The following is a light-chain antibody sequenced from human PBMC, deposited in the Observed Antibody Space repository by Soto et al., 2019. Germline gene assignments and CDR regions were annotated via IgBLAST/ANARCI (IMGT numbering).Light chain of an antibody. CDR2: GVS. Sequence: EVVMTQSPATLSVSPGERATLSCRASQSVTSNYLAWYQQKPGQAPRLLIYGVSSRATGVPDRFSGSGSGTDFTLTISRLEPEDFAVYYCQQYTDWHLTFGQWTKVEVK. CDR3: QQYTDWHLT. CDR1: QSVTSNY. J-gene: IGKJ1*01. V-gene: IGKV3D-20*02.